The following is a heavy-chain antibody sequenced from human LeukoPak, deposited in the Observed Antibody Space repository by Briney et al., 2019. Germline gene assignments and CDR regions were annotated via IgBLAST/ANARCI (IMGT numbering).Heavy chain of an antibody. D-gene: IGHD3-10*01. Sequence: GAAVKVSCKASGFAFTSSAMQWVRQARGQRLEWIGWIVVGSGNTNYAQKFQERVTITRDMSTSTAYMELSSLRSEDTAVYYCAAVSGATMVRGVISDYWGQGTLVTVSS. CDR1: GFAFTSSA. CDR2: IVVGSGNT. V-gene: IGHV1-58*02. J-gene: IGHJ4*02. CDR3: AAVSGATMVRGVISDY.